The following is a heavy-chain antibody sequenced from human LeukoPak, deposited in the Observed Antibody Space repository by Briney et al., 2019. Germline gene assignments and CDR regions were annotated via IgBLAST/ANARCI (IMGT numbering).Heavy chain of an antibody. J-gene: IGHJ4*02. D-gene: IGHD1-1*01. CDR2: VDPNSGGT. Sequence: GASVKVSCKASGYTFTGYFVHWVRQAPGQGLEWMGWVDPNSGGTNYAQKFQGRVTMTRDTSISTAYMELSRLTSDDTAVYYCARDVGARTNFDYWGQGTLVTVSS. V-gene: IGHV1-2*02. CDR3: ARDVGARTNFDY. CDR1: GYTFTGYF.